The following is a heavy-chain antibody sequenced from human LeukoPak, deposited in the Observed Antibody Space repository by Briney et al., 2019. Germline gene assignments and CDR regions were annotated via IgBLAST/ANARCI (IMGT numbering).Heavy chain of an antibody. CDR2: ITGDGGTT. J-gene: IGHJ4*02. CDR1: GFTFRNYA. CDR3: ARGQVNPTTVTLSGDY. Sequence: GGSLRLSCAASGFTFRNYAMHWVRQAPGEGLEYVSAITGDGGTTYYARSVKDRFTISRDNSKNTLYLQMGSLRAEDTAVYYCARGQVNPTTVTLSGDYWGQGTLVTVSS. D-gene: IGHD4-17*01. V-gene: IGHV3-64*01.